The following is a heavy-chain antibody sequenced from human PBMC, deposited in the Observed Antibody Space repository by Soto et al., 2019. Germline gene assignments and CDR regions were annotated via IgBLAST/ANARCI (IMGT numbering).Heavy chain of an antibody. CDR2: ISYDGSNK. CDR3: AKIGQIYDCGGDCYVIDY. J-gene: IGHJ4*02. CDR1: GFTFSNYG. V-gene: IGHV3-30*18. D-gene: IGHD2-21*02. Sequence: PGGSLRLSCAASGFTFSNYGMHWVRQAPGKGLEWVAVISYDGSNKNYADSVKGRFTISRDNSKNTLYLQMNSLRAEDTAVYYCAKIGQIYDCGGDCYVIDYWGQGALVTVSS.